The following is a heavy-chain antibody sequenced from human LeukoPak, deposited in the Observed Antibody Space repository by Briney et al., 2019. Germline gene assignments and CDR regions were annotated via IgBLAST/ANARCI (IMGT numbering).Heavy chain of an antibody. CDR3: ARPTLYYYDSSGDAFDI. V-gene: IGHV4-59*12. D-gene: IGHD3-22*01. J-gene: IGHJ3*02. CDR1: GGSISSYY. CDR2: IYYSGST. Sequence: SEALSLTCTVSGGSISSYYWSWIRQPPGKGLEWIGYIYYSGSTNYNPSLKSRVTISVDTSKNQFSLKLSSVTAADTAVYYCARPTLYYYDSSGDAFDIWGQGTMVTVSS.